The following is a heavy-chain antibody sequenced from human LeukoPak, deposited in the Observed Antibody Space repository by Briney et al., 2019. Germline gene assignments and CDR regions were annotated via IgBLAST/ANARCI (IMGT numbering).Heavy chain of an antibody. CDR2: IYYGGST. V-gene: IGHV4-39*07. CDR3: AKSTYYYDTFVNAFDF. J-gene: IGHJ3*01. Sequence: PSETLSLTCTVSGGSVSSSHYWGWIRQPPGKGLEWIGSIYYGGSTYYNASLRSRVTTSVDTSKNQFSLKLSSVTAAGTAVYYCAKSTYYYDTFVNAFDFWGQGTVVTVSS. CDR1: GGSVSSSHY. D-gene: IGHD3-22*01.